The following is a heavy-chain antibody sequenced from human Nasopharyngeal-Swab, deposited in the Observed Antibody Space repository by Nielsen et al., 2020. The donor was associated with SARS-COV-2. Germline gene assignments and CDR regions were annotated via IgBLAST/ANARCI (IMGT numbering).Heavy chain of an antibody. CDR3: ARLDSRSSGDY. V-gene: IGHV4-39*01. D-gene: IGHD6-6*01. CDR1: DDSIRSSSFS. J-gene: IGHJ4*02. CDR2: IYPCGST. Sequence: SETLSLTCTLSDDSIRSSSFSWGWIRQPPGKGLEWIAQIYPCGSTNYNPSLRSRVTISIDTSKKQFSLKLHSVTAADTAVYYCARLDSRSSGDYWGQGSLVTVSS.